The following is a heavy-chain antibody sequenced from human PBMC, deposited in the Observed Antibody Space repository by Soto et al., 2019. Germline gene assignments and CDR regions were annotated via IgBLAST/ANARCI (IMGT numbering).Heavy chain of an antibody. CDR1: GYTFNMYA. CDR3: ARDQGGPPRLQYYYGMDV. J-gene: IGHJ6*02. CDR2: INAGNGNT. D-gene: IGHD3-16*01. Sequence: QAQLVQSGAEVKKPGASVKVSCKASGYTFNMYAMHWVRQAPGERLEWMGWINAGNGNTKYSQKFQGRVTITRDTSASTVYMELSSLRSEDTALYYCARDQGGPPRLQYYYGMDVWGQGTTVIVAS. V-gene: IGHV1-3*01.